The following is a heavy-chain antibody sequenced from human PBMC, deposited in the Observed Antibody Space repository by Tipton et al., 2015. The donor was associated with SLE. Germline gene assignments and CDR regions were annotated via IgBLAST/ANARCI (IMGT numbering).Heavy chain of an antibody. CDR1: GVTLSASA. V-gene: IGHV3-73*01. D-gene: IGHD3-22*01. Sequence: GSLRLSCAASGVTLSASAMHWVRQASGKGLEWVGRIRSKSNSYATAYAASVKGRFTISRDDSKNTAYLQMNSLRTEDTAVYYCTAPGAYDSSGYYYRDYWGQGTLVTVSS. CDR2: IRSKSNSYAT. J-gene: IGHJ4*02. CDR3: TAPGAYDSSGYYYRDY.